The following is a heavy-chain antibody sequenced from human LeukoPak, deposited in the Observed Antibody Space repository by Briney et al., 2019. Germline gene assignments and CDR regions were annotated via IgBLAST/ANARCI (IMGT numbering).Heavy chain of an antibody. D-gene: IGHD3-10*01. CDR3: ASNYGYGSGSYDYYYYGMDV. CDR2: VIPIFGTA. CDR1: GGTFSSYA. V-gene: IGHV1-69*06. J-gene: IGHJ6*04. Sequence: ASVKVSCKASGGTFSSYAISWVRQAPGQGLEWMGGVIPIFGTANYAQKFQGRVTITADKSTSTAYMELSSLRSEDTAVYYCASNYGYGSGSYDYYYYGMDVGGKGTTVTVYS.